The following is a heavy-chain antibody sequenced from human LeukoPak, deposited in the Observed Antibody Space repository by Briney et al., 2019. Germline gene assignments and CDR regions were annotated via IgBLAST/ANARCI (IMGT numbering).Heavy chain of an antibody. Sequence: SETLSLTCTVSGGSISSYYWSWIRHPPGKGLEWIGYIYYSGSTNYNPSLKSRVTISVDTSKNQFSLKLSSVAAADTAVYYCARLNSSGWYIWFDPWGQGTLVTVSS. CDR3: ARLNSSGWYIWFDP. CDR2: IYYSGST. D-gene: IGHD6-19*01. V-gene: IGHV4-59*01. J-gene: IGHJ5*02. CDR1: GGSISSYY.